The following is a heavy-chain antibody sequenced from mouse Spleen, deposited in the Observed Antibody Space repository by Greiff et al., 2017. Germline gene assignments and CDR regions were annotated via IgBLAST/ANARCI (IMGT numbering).Heavy chain of an antibody. CDR3: TRQGYYYAMDY. CDR2: IRLKSNNYAT. V-gene: IGHV6-6*02. J-gene: IGHJ4*01. D-gene: IGHD3-3*01. Sequence: EVQLVESGGGLVQPGGSMKLSCVASGFTFSNYWMNWVRQSPEKGLEWVAEIRLKSNNYATHYAESVKGRFTISRDDSKSSVYLQMNNLRAEDTGIYYCTRQGYYYAMDYWGQGTSVTVSS. CDR1: GFTFSNYW.